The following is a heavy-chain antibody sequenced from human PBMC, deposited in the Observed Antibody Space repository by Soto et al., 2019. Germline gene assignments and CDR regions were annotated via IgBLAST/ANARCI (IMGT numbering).Heavy chain of an antibody. J-gene: IGHJ4*02. Sequence: EVQVVESGGGLVQPGGSLRLSCAASGFTFSDHYMDWVRQAPGKGLEWVGRIRNRPNSYTTQYAASVKGRFAVLRDDSENLVYLQMNDLKTEDTAVYYCVRDSGRGFYFDYWGQGAQVTVSS. CDR1: GFTFSDHY. D-gene: IGHD3-10*01. CDR3: VRDSGRGFYFDY. V-gene: IGHV3-72*01. CDR2: IRNRPNSYTT.